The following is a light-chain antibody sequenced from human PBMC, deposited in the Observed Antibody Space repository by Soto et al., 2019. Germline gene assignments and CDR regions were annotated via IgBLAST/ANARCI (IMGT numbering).Light chain of an antibody. J-gene: IGKJ1*01. Sequence: EIVMTQSPGTLSLSPGKRATLSCRASQSLTSSYLAWYQQKPGQSPRLLIYGASRRATGIPDRFSGSGSGTDFTLTISRLEPEDFAVYYCQQYDASLWTFGQGTKVDI. CDR3: QQYDASLWT. V-gene: IGKV3-20*01. CDR1: QSLTSSY. CDR2: GAS.